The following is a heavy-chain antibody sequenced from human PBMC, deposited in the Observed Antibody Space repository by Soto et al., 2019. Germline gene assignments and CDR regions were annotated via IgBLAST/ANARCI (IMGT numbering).Heavy chain of an antibody. Sequence: SETLSLTCAVSGGSISSGGYSWSWIRQPPGKGLEWIGYIYHSGSTYYNPSLKSRVTISVDRSKNQFSLKLSSVTAADTAVYYCARILGFPPSYGMDVWGQGTTVTVAS. D-gene: IGHD2-2*03. J-gene: IGHJ6*02. CDR1: GGSISSGGYS. CDR2: IYHSGST. V-gene: IGHV4-30-2*01. CDR3: ARILGFPPSYGMDV.